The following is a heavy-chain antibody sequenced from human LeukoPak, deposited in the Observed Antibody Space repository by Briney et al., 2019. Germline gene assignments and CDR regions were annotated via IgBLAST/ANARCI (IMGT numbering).Heavy chain of an antibody. Sequence: ASVKASCKASGYSFTSYDINWVRQAPGQGLEWMGWMSPNSGDTDFAQKFQGRVIMTRNTSISTAYMELNSLGSEDTAVYYCARGRHPDLDYDYCMDVWGKGTTVTVSS. CDR2: MSPNSGDT. D-gene: IGHD3/OR15-3a*01. CDR1: GYSFTSYD. CDR3: ARGRHPDLDYDYCMDV. V-gene: IGHV1-8*01. J-gene: IGHJ6*03.